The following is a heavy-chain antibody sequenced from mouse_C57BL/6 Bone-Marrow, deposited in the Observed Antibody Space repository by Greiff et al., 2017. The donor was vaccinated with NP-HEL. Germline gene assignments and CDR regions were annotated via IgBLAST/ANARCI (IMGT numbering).Heavy chain of an antibody. CDR3: ARDGSSDLWYFDV. CDR1: GYTFTSYW. D-gene: IGHD1-1*01. Sequence: QVQLQQPGAELVKPGASVKLSCKASGYTFTSYWMQWVKQRPGQGPEWIGEIDPSDSYTNYNQKFKGKATLTVDTSSSTAYMQLSSLTSEDSAVYYCARDGSSDLWYFDVWGTGTTVTVSS. V-gene: IGHV1-50*01. J-gene: IGHJ1*03. CDR2: IDPSDSYT.